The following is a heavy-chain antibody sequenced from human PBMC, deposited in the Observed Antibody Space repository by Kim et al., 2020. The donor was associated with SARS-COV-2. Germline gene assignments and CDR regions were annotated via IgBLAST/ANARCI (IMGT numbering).Heavy chain of an antibody. J-gene: IGHJ4*02. CDR1: GFTVGNNY. CDR3: SNSAAY. D-gene: IGHD2-15*01. CDR2: IYSGGST. V-gene: IGHV3-53*01. Sequence: GGSLRLSCAASGFTVGNNYMRWVRQAPGKGLEWVSLIYSGGSTYYADSVKGRFTISRDSSKNTLYLQMNSLRVEDTAEYYCSNSAAYWGQGTLVTV.